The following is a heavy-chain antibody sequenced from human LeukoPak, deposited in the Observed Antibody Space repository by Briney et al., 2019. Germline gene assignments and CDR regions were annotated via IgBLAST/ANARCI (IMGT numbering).Heavy chain of an antibody. J-gene: IGHJ6*02. CDR3: AKDLGYDSSGYYNYYYYGMDV. CDR1: GFTFSSYG. V-gene: IGHV3-30*18. Sequence: PGRSLRLPCAASGFTFSSYGMHWVRQAPGKGLEWVAVISYDGSNKYYADSVKGRFTISRDNSKNTLYLQMNSLRAEDTAVYYCAKDLGYDSSGYYNYYYYGMDVWGQGTTVTVSS. CDR2: ISYDGSNK. D-gene: IGHD3-22*01.